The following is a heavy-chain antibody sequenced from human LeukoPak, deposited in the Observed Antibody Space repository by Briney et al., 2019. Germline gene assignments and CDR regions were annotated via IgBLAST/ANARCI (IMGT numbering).Heavy chain of an antibody. J-gene: IGHJ4*02. Sequence: SETLSLTCTVSGGSISSGGYYWSWIRQHPGKGLEWIGYIYYSVSTYYNPSLKSRVTISVDTSKNQFSLKLSSVTAADTAVYYCASRAVWYYYEHWGQGTLVTVSS. CDR2: IYYSVST. CDR3: ASRAVWYYYEH. V-gene: IGHV4-31*03. D-gene: IGHD2-8*01. CDR1: GGSISSGGYY.